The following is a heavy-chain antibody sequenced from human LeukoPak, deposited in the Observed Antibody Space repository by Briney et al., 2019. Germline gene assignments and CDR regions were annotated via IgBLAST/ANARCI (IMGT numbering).Heavy chain of an antibody. J-gene: IGHJ6*02. V-gene: IGHV4-59*01. Sequence: SETLSLTCTVSGGSISSYYWSWIRQPPGKGLEWIGYIYYSGSTNYNPSLKSRVTISVDTSKNQFSLKLSFVTAADTAVYYCARGSKDGYKSYYYYGMDVWGQGTTVTVSS. CDR2: IYYSGST. CDR3: ARGSKDGYKSYYYYGMDV. CDR1: GGSISSYY. D-gene: IGHD5-24*01.